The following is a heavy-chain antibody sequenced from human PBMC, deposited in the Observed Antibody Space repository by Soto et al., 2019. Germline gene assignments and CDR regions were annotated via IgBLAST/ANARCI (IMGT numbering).Heavy chain of an antibody. CDR3: ARGYNSEGSRYYAEYFQH. CDR2: ISAYTRNT. Sequence: ASVEASCKASGYTFTSYAICGVQKAPGQGLEWMGWISAYTRNTNYAQTLQGSVTMTTDTSTSTAYTELRSLRSDDTAVYYCARGYNSEGSRYYAEYFQHWGQGTLVPVSS. J-gene: IGHJ1*01. D-gene: IGHD2-15*01. V-gene: IGHV1-18*01. CDR1: GYTFTSYA.